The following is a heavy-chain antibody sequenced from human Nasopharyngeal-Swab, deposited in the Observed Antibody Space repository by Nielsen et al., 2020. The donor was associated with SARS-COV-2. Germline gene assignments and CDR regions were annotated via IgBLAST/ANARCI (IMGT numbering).Heavy chain of an antibody. Sequence: WVRQAPGQGLEWMGWMNPNSGNTGYAQKFQGRVTMTRNTSISTAYTELSSLRSEDTAVYYCARDWTKFDPWGQGTLVTVSS. CDR3: ARDWTKFDP. J-gene: IGHJ5*02. D-gene: IGHD2-8*01. CDR2: MNPNSGNT. V-gene: IGHV1-8*01.